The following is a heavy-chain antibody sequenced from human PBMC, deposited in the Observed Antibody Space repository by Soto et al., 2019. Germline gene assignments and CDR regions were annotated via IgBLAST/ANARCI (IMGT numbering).Heavy chain of an antibody. Sequence: GESLKISCKGSGYSFSSYWISWVRKMPGKGLEWMGRIDPSDSYTNYSPSFQGHVTISADKSISTAYLQWSSLKASDTAMYYCARHKDFWSDPLGGDYYYGMDVWGQGTTVTVSS. D-gene: IGHD3-3*01. V-gene: IGHV5-10-1*01. CDR1: GYSFSSYW. CDR3: ARHKDFWSDPLGGDYYYGMDV. J-gene: IGHJ6*02. CDR2: IDPSDSYT.